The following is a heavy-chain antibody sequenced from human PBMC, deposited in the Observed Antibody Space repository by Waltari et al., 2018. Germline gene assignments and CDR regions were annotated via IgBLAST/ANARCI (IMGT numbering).Heavy chain of an antibody. CDR3: ARARGPDWSSSSRGLGNY. D-gene: IGHD6-6*01. V-gene: IGHV4-34*01. J-gene: IGHJ4*02. CDR2: INSRGIT. Sequence: QVQLQQWGAGLLKPSETLSLTCAVYGGSFSGYYWSWIRQPPGTGLEWIGEINSRGITNSHPSLKSRVTISVDTAKNQFSLKLSSVTAADTAVYYCARARGPDWSSSSRGLGNYWGQGTLVTVSS. CDR1: GGSFSGYY.